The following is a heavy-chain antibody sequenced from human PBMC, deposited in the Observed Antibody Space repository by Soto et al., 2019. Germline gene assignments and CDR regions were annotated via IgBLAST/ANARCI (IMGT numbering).Heavy chain of an antibody. CDR1: GYTFTSYG. CDR3: ARDQPQYYYDSSGYFDY. CDR2: ISAYNGNT. D-gene: IGHD3-22*01. Sequence: QVQLVQSGAEVKKPGASVKVSCKASGYTFTSYGISWVRQAPGQGLEWMGWISAYNGNTNYAQKLQGIVTMTTDTSTSTAYMELRSLRSDDTAVYYCARDQPQYYYDSSGYFDYWGQGTLFTVSS. V-gene: IGHV1-18*01. J-gene: IGHJ4*02.